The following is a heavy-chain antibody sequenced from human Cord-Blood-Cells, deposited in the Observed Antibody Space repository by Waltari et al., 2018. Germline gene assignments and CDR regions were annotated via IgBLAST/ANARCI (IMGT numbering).Heavy chain of an antibody. Sequence: QVQMVQSGSEVKKSGASVKVSCKASGYTFTGYYMHWVRPAPGQGLDWMGWINPNSGGTNDAQKLKCRVTMTSDTSISTAYMDLGRQRSYDTAVYYCASLTGDRNLDYWGQGTLVTFSS. CDR3: ASLTGDRNLDY. CDR1: GYTFTGYY. D-gene: IGHD3-9*01. V-gene: IGHV1-2*02. CDR2: INPNSGGT. J-gene: IGHJ4*02.